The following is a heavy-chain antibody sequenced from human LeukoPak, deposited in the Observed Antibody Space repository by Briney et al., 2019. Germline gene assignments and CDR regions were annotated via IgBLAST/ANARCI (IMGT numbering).Heavy chain of an antibody. CDR2: IYYSGNT. V-gene: IGHV4-59*01. CDR1: GGSISSYY. Sequence: SETLSLTCTVSGGSISSYYWSWIRQPPGKGLEWIGYIYYSGNTNYNTSLESRVTISVDTSKNQFSLKLSSVTAADTAVYYCARLSALRYFDYYYYMDVRGKGTTVTISS. J-gene: IGHJ6*03. D-gene: IGHD3-9*01. CDR3: ARLSALRYFDYYYYMDV.